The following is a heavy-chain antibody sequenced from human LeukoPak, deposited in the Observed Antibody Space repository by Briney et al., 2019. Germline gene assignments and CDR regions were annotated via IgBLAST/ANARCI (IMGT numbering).Heavy chain of an antibody. J-gene: IGHJ6*03. Sequence: SETLSLTCTVSGVYIGSYYWSWIPQPAGKGLEWIGRIHTTENIDYNPYLKSRVTMSVDMDSSQVSLTLTSVSAGDTAVYYCAREGDYGDYSKSFYYLDVWGKGTTVTVSS. V-gene: IGHV4-4*07. D-gene: IGHD4-17*01. CDR1: GVYIGSYY. CDR2: IHTTENI. CDR3: AREGDYGDYSKSFYYLDV.